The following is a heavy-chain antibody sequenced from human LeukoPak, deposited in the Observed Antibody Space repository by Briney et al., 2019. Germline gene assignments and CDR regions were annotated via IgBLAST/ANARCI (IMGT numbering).Heavy chain of an antibody. CDR3: ARSSWYYYYYYMDV. D-gene: IGHD6-13*01. CDR1: GYTFTGYY. CDR2: INPNSGGT. J-gene: IGHJ6*03. V-gene: IGHV1-2*02. Sequence: VASVKVSCKASGYTFTGYYMHWVRQAPGQGLEWMGWINPNSGGTNYAQKFQGRVTMTRDTSISTAYMELSRLRSDDTAVYYCARSSWYYYYYYMDVWGKGTTVTVSS.